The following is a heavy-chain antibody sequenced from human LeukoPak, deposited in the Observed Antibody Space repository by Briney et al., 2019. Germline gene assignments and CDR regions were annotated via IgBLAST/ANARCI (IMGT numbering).Heavy chain of an antibody. Sequence: GGSLRLSCATAGFTFRGYYMTWVGQAPGKGREGGASIRDEGSAKFYVDSVKGRFTISRDNAKNSLELQLNSLRDEDTAVYYCARGRTGGYSSSSKHFQHWGQGTLVTVSS. CDR3: ARGRTGGYSSSSKHFQH. D-gene: IGHD6-6*01. CDR1: GFTFRGYY. V-gene: IGHV3-7*01. CDR2: IRDEGSAK. J-gene: IGHJ1*01.